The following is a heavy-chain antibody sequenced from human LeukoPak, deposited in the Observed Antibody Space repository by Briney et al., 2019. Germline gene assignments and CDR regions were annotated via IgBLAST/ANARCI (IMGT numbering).Heavy chain of an antibody. J-gene: IGHJ6*03. Sequence: SETLSLTCTVSGGSISSGGYYWSWIRQPPGKGLEWIGYIYHSGSTYYNPSLKSRVTISVDRSKNQFSLKLSSVTAADTAVYYCAREPRSESSIDTQQQLDTYYYYYYMDVWGKGTTVTVSS. D-gene: IGHD6-13*01. V-gene: IGHV4-30-2*01. CDR2: IYHSGST. CDR3: AREPRSESSIDTQQQLDTYYYYYYMDV. CDR1: GGSISSGGYY.